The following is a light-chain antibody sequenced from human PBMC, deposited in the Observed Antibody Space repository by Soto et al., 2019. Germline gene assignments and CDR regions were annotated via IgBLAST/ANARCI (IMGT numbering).Light chain of an antibody. V-gene: IGKV1-33*01. J-gene: IGKJ4*01. CDR2: DAI. CDR3: QQYDDLPVT. CDR1: HDITNF. Sequence: DIQMTQSPSSLSASVGDRVTITCQASHDITNFLNWYQQTPGRAPKLLIYDAIHLETGVPSRFSGSGSATYFALTISNLQPEDFATYYCQQYDDLPVTFGGGTKVEIK.